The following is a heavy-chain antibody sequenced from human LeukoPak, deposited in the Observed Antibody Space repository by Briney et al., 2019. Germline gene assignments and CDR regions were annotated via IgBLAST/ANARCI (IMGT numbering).Heavy chain of an antibody. Sequence: GGSLRLSCAASGFTVVSNYMSWVRQAPEKGLEWVSVIYNSGTTYYTDSVKGRFTFSRDISKNTLYLQMNSLRAEDTAVYYCARELPYSGSYIRGDAFDIWGQGTMVTVSS. J-gene: IGHJ3*02. V-gene: IGHV3-53*01. CDR2: IYNSGTT. CDR3: ARELPYSGSYIRGDAFDI. D-gene: IGHD1-26*01. CDR1: GFTVVSNY.